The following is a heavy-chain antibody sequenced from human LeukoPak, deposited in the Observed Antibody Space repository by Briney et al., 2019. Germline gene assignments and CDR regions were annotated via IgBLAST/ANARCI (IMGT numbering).Heavy chain of an antibody. Sequence: ASVKVSCKASGYTFTSYGISWVRQAPGQGLEWMGWISAYNGNTNYAQKLQGRVTMTTDTSTSTAYMELRSLRSDDTAVYYCARGRADYDILTDNDYWGQGTLVTVSS. CDR2: ISAYNGNT. CDR1: GYTFTSYG. CDR3: ARGRADYDILTDNDY. J-gene: IGHJ4*02. D-gene: IGHD3-9*01. V-gene: IGHV1-18*01.